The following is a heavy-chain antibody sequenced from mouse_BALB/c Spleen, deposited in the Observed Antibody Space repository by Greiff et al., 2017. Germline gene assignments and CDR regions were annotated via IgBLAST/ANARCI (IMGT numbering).Heavy chain of an antibody. J-gene: IGHJ3*01. V-gene: IGHV3-2*02. CDR2: ISYSGST. CDR1: GYSITSDYA. D-gene: IGHD2-3*01. Sequence: EVQLQQSGPGLVKPSQSLSLTCTVTGYSITSDYAWNWIRQFPGNKLEWMGYISYSGSTSYNPSLKSRISITRDTSKNQFFLQLNSVTTEDTATYYCARDDGYYPFAYWGQGTLVTVSA. CDR3: ARDDGYYPFAY.